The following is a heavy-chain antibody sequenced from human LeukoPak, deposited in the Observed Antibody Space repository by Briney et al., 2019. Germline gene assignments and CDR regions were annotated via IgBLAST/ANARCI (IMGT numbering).Heavy chain of an antibody. V-gene: IGHV4-31*03. CDR1: GGSINSGGHY. Sequence: SETLSLTCTVSGGSINSGGHYWSWIRQHPGKGLEWIGYVYYTGTTYYNPSLKSRLTISLGTSKNQFSLMLTSVTAADTAVYYCARASRLGELSLGYWGQGTLVTVSS. CDR2: VYYTGTT. J-gene: IGHJ4*02. CDR3: ARASRLGELSLGY. D-gene: IGHD3-16*02.